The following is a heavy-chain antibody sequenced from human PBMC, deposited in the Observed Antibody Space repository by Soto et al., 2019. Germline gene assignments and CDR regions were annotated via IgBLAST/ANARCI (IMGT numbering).Heavy chain of an antibody. CDR1: GYTFSNYG. Sequence: QVQLVQSGGEVKKPGASVKVSCRASGYTFSNYGITWVRQAPGQGLEWMGWISAYNGNTNYAQKLQGRVTMTTDTSTNTVYMELRSLRSDDTAVYYCAREGLLPYYYYGMDVWGQGTTVTFSS. V-gene: IGHV1-18*01. J-gene: IGHJ6*02. CDR2: ISAYNGNT. D-gene: IGHD2-15*01. CDR3: AREGLLPYYYYGMDV.